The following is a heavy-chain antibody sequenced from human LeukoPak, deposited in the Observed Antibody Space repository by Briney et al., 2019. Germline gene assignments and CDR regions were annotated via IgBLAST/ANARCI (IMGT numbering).Heavy chain of an antibody. CDR1: GFNFDRYT. D-gene: IGHD5-18*01. J-gene: IGHJ4*02. Sequence: GGSLRLSCATSGFNFDRYTIHWVRQAPGKGLEWVSLAGWAGGTTYYSDSVRGRFTIPRDSGKNSVYLQMNSLTTDDTAFYFCAKELDTMFFDYWGQGALVTVS. CDR3: AKELDTMFFDY. CDR2: AGWAGGTT. V-gene: IGHV3-43*01.